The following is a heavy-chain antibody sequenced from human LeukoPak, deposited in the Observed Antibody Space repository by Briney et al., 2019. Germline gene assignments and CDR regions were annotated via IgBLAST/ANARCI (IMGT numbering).Heavy chain of an antibody. J-gene: IGHJ4*02. CDR1: RFTFGSFD. CDR2: IRFDGSNK. V-gene: IGHV3-30*02. CDR3: ARQIGVSIDY. Sequence: PGGSLRLSCAASRFTFGSFDMHWVRQAPGKGLEWVTFIRFDGSNKYYADSGKGRFTISRDNSKNTLYLQMSSLRPEDTAVYYCARQIGVSIDYWGQGTLVTVSS. D-gene: IGHD5/OR15-5a*01.